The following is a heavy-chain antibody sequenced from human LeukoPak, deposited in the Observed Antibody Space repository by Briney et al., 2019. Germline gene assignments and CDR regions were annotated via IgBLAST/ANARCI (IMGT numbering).Heavy chain of an antibody. CDR1: GGSFSGYY. CDR2: INHSGST. J-gene: IGHJ5*02. Sequence: SETLSLTCAVYGGSFSGYYWSWIRQPPGKGLEWIGEINHSGSTNYNPSLKSRVTISVDTSKNQFSLKLSSVTAADTAVYYCARGAVRWVVVPAAQTNWFDPWGQGTLVTVSS. V-gene: IGHV4-34*01. CDR3: ARGAVRWVVVPAAQTNWFDP. D-gene: IGHD2-2*01.